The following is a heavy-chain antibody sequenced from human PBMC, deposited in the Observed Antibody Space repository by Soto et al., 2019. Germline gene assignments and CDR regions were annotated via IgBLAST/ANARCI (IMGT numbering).Heavy chain of an antibody. Sequence: SETLSLTCTVSSGSISGYSWTWIRQPPGKGLEWIVYIYKSGSTTYNPSLKSRVTMSVDTSKSQSSLKLTSVTAADTAVYYCARGVPNCSSSSCYFDYWSQGALVTVSS. J-gene: IGHJ4*02. D-gene: IGHD2-2*01. CDR2: IYKSGST. V-gene: IGHV4-59*01. CDR3: ARGVPNCSSSSCYFDY. CDR1: SGSISGYS.